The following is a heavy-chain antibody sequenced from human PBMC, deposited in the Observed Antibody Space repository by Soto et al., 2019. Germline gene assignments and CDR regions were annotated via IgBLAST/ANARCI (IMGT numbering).Heavy chain of an antibody. CDR2: IIPIFGTT. CDR3: ARGRRDGYIAEADWFDP. D-gene: IGHD5-12*01. Sequence: QVQLVQSGAEEKKPGSSVKVSCKASGGTFSSYAISWVRQAPGQGLEWMGGIIPIFGTTNYAQKFQGRVTMTADESTSTAYMELSSLRSEDSAVYYCARGRRDGYIAEADWFDPWGQGTLVTVSS. V-gene: IGHV1-69*01. J-gene: IGHJ5*02. CDR1: GGTFSSYA.